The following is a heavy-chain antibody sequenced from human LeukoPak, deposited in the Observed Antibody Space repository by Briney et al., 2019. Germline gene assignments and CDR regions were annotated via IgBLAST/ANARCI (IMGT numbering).Heavy chain of an antibody. CDR1: GFTFSSYA. D-gene: IGHD2-2*01. CDR2: ISYDGSNK. J-gene: IGHJ4*02. CDR3: ARDFLGCSSTSCYPAY. V-gene: IGHV3-30*04. Sequence: GRSLRLSCAASGFTFSSYAMHWVRQAPGKGLEWVAVISYDGSNKYYADSVKGRFTISRDNSKNTLYLQMNSLRAEDTAVYYCARDFLGCSSTSCYPAYWGQGTLVTVSS.